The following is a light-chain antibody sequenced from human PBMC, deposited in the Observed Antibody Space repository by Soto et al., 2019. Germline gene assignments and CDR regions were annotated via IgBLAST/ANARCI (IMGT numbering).Light chain of an antibody. CDR2: EVN. Sequence: QSVLTQPPSASGTPGQRVIISCSGSSSNIGSNTVNWYQQPPGTAPKLIMYEVNTRPSGVPDRFSGSKSGSTASLTISGLQAEDEADYYCSLYISGSTYVFGTGTKVTVL. J-gene: IGLJ1*01. CDR3: SLYISGSTYV. V-gene: IGLV1-44*01. CDR1: SSNIGSNT.